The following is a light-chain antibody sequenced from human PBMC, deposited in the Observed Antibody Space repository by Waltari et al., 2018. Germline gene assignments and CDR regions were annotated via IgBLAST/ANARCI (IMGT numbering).Light chain of an antibody. CDR2: DVS. CDR3: SSYTSSGTLV. V-gene: IGLV2-14*01. J-gene: IGLJ2*01. Sequence: QSALTQPASVSGSPGQSITISCTGTRSDVGAYNYVSWYQQHPAKAPKLMIYDVSKRPSGLSNRFSGSKSGNTASLTISGLQAEDEADYYCSSYTSSGTLVFGGGTKLTV. CDR1: RSDVGAYNY.